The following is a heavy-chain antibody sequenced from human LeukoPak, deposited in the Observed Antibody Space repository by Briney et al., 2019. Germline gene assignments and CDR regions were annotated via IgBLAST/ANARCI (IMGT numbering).Heavy chain of an antibody. CDR2: IYYSGST. CDR3: ARAAVAGIWFDS. J-gene: IGHJ5*01. D-gene: IGHD6-19*01. V-gene: IGHV4-59*02. CDR1: GGSVSSYY. Sequence: PSETLSLTCTVSGGSVSSYYWSWIRQPPGKGLEWIAYIYYSGSTNYNPSLKSRLTISVDTSKNQFSLKLSSVTTSDTDVYYCARAAVAGIWFDSWGQGTLVTVSS.